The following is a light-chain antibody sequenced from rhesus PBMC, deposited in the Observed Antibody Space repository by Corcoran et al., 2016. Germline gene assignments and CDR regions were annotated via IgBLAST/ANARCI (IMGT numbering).Light chain of an antibody. CDR3: QQHDNSPPS. CDR1: QGISNW. Sequence: DIQMAQSPSSLSASVGDRVTITCRASQGISNWMAWYQQKPGKAPKLLIDSVSNLETGVPSRFSGIGSGTHFTLPFRSLQPEDIATYYCQQHDNSPPSFGQGTKVEIK. V-gene: IGKV1-69*01. CDR2: SVS. J-gene: IGKJ2*01.